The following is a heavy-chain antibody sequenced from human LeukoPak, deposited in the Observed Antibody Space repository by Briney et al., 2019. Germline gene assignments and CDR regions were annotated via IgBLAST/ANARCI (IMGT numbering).Heavy chain of an antibody. CDR3: ARDHEGNYYGMDV. Sequence: GGSLRLSCAASGFTFSNYWMHWVRQAPGKGLEWVANIKQDGSEKYYVDSVKGQFTISRDNAKNSLYLQMNSLRAEDTAVYYCARDHEGNYYGMDVWGQGTTVTVSS. CDR2: IKQDGSEK. V-gene: IGHV3-7*01. J-gene: IGHJ6*02. CDR1: GFTFSNYW.